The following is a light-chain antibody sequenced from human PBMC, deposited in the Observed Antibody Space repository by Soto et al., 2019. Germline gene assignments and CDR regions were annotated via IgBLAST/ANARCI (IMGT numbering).Light chain of an antibody. Sequence: DIQMTQSPPTLSASVGCRVTITCWASQSVGTWVAWYQQKPGKAPKLLIYGASNLESGVPSRFSGSGSGTEFTLTITTLQPDDFATYFCQLYNRNTWSVGPGTKVDI. J-gene: IGKJ1*01. V-gene: IGKV1-5*01. CDR3: QLYNRNTWS. CDR2: GAS. CDR1: QSVGTW.